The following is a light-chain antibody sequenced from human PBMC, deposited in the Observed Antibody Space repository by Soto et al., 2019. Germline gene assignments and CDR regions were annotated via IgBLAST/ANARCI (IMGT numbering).Light chain of an antibody. CDR2: GAS. V-gene: IGKV3-20*01. Sequence: EIVLTQSPGTLSLSPGERATLSCRASQSVSSSYLAWYQQKPGQAPRLLIYGASSRATGIPDRFSGSGSGTDFTLTINRLEPEDFAVYYCQQYGSSPPTTFGQGTKLEIK. CDR3: QQYGSSPPTT. J-gene: IGKJ2*01. CDR1: QSVSSSY.